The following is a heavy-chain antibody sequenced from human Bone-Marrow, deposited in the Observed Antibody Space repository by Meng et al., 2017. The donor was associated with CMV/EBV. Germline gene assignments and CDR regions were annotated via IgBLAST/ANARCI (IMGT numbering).Heavy chain of an antibody. Sequence: ASVKVSCKASGYTFTGYYMHWVRQAPGQGLEWMGWINPNSGGTNYAQKFQGRVTMTRDTSISTAYMELSRLRSDDTAVYYCARVPYCSSTSCYSGVGYYFDYWGQGTLVTVSS. CDR1: GYTFTGYY. CDR3: ARVPYCSSTSCYSGVGYYFDY. J-gene: IGHJ4*02. V-gene: IGHV1-2*02. CDR2: INPNSGGT. D-gene: IGHD2-2*02.